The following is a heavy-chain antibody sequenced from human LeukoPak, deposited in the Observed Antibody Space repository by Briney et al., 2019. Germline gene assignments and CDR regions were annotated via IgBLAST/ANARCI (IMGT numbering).Heavy chain of an antibody. Sequence: PSETLSLTRTVSGGSINNYYWSWIRQPPGKGLEWIGYISYSGSTDYNPSLKSRVTMSVDTSKNQFPLKLKSVTPADTAIYYCTRDRRDGYNYVDVWGQGTLVTVSS. CDR3: TRDRRDGYNYVDV. V-gene: IGHV4-59*01. D-gene: IGHD5-24*01. CDR2: ISYSGST. J-gene: IGHJ4*02. CDR1: GGSINNYY.